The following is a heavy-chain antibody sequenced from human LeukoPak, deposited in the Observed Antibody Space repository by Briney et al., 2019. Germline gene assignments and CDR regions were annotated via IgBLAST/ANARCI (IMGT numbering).Heavy chain of an antibody. CDR2: IKSDGSRT. CDR3: ARELPLDY. V-gene: IGHV3-74*01. J-gene: IGHJ4*02. CDR1: GFTFSSYW. Sequence: GGSLRLSCAVSGFTFSSYWMHWVRQAPGKGLVWVSRIKSDGSRTDYADSVKGRFTISRDNAKNTLYLQMNSLRVEDTAVYYCARELPLDYWGQGTLVTVSS.